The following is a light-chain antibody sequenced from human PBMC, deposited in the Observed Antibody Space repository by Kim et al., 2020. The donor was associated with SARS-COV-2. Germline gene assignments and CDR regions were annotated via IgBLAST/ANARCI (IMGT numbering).Light chain of an antibody. CDR1: QCLLDGDDGETY. V-gene: IGKV2-40*01. J-gene: IGKJ5*01. CDR2: TDL. Sequence: ASISCRSSQCLLDGDDGETYVEWYLQKPGQSQQLLIYTDLSRDCGVPDRFSGSGSGTDFTVQISRVEAEDVGDCFCVQHRDFPVAVDRGKRLEI. CDR3: VQHRDFPVA.